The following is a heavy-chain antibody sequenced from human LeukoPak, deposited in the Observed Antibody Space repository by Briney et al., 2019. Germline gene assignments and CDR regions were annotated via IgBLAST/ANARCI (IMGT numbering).Heavy chain of an antibody. Sequence: SVKVSCKASGGTFSSYAISWVRQAPGQGLEWMGGIIPIFGTANYAQKFQGRVTITTDESTSTAYMELSSLRSEDTAVYYCARVLYYDFWSGYYGWFDPWGQRTLVTVSS. CDR3: ARVLYYDFWSGYYGWFDP. CDR2: IIPIFGTA. CDR1: GGTFSSYA. J-gene: IGHJ5*02. V-gene: IGHV1-69*05. D-gene: IGHD3-3*01.